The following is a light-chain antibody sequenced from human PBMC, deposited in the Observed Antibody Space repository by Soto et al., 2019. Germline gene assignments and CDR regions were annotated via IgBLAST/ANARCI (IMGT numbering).Light chain of an antibody. CDR2: DAS. Sequence: DIQMTQSPSTLSASVGDRVTITCRASQSISNRLAWYHQKPGKTPNLLIYDASNLGSGVTSRFSGSGSGTDFTLTISSLEPEDSAVYYCQQRHMWPITFGQGTRLDIK. J-gene: IGKJ5*01. CDR1: QSISNR. CDR3: QQRHMWPIT. V-gene: IGKV1-5*01.